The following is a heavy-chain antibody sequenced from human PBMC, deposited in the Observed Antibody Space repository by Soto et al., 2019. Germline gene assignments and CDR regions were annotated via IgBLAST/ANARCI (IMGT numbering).Heavy chain of an antibody. J-gene: IGHJ5*02. V-gene: IGHV3-23*01. CDR2: ISGSGGST. CDR1: GFTLSSYA. D-gene: IGHD6-6*01. CDR3: AKDLDRSSSSRNWFDP. Sequence: EVQLLESGGGLVQPGGSLRLSCAASGFTLSSYAMSWVRQAPGKGLEWVSGISGSGGSTYYADSVKGRFTVSRDNSKNTLYLQMNSLTADDTAVYYCAKDLDRSSSSRNWFDPWGQGTLVTVSS.